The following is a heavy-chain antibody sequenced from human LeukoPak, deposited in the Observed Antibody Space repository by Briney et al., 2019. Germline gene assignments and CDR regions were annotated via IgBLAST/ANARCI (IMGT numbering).Heavy chain of an antibody. J-gene: IGHJ4*02. D-gene: IGHD1-7*01. CDR1: GFNFSGSA. Sequence: GGSLRLSCAASGFNFSGSAMHWVRQASGKGLEWVGRIRSKANSYATVYAASVKGRFTFSRDDSKNTAYLQMSSLKTEDTAMYYCTRLSGDNWNYGGNFDSWGQGTLVTVSS. CDR2: IRSKANSYAT. V-gene: IGHV3-73*01. CDR3: TRLSGDNWNYGGNFDS.